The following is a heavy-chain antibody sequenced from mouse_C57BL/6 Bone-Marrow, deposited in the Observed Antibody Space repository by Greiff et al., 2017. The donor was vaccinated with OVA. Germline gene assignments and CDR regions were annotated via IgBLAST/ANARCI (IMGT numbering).Heavy chain of an antibody. J-gene: IGHJ1*03. CDR1: GFTFSSYG. CDR2: ISSGGSYT. D-gene: IGHD1-1*01. CDR3: EREDRSSDFDWYFDV. Sequence: EVQVVESGGDLVKPGGSLKLSCAASGFTFSSYGMSWVRQTPDKRLEWVATISSGGSYTYYPDSVKGRFTISRDNAKNTLYLQMSSLKSEDTAMYYCEREDRSSDFDWYFDVWGTGTTVTVSS. V-gene: IGHV5-6*01.